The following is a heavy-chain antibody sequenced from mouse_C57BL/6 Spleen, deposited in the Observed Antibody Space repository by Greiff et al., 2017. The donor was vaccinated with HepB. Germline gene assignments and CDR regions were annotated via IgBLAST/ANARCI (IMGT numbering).Heavy chain of an antibody. D-gene: IGHD1-1*02. J-gene: IGHJ4*01. CDR3: ARYGEGVYAMDY. CDR2: IYPGDGDT. Sequence: QVQLQQSGPELVKPGASVKISCKASGYAFSSSWMNWVKQRPGKGLEWIGRIYPGDGDTNYNGKFKGKATLTADKSSSTAYMQLSSLTSEDSAVYFCARYGEGVYAMDYWGQGTSVTVSS. V-gene: IGHV1-82*01. CDR1: GYAFSSSW.